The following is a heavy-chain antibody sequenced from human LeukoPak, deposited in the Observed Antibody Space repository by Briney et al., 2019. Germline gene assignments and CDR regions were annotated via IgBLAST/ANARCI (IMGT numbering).Heavy chain of an antibody. D-gene: IGHD6-19*01. Sequence: SETLSLTCTVSGGSISSYYWSWIRQPPGKGLEWIGYIYYSGSTNYNPSLKSRVTISVDTSKNQFSLRLSSVTAADTAVYYCARARSSGKRHNWFDPWGQGTLVTVSS. V-gene: IGHV4-59*01. CDR3: ARARSSGKRHNWFDP. CDR1: GGSISSYY. J-gene: IGHJ5*02. CDR2: IYYSGST.